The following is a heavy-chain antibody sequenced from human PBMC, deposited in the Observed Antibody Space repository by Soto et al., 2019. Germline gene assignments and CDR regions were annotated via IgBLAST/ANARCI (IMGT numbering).Heavy chain of an antibody. Sequence: GGSLRLSCAASVFTFSSYSMNWVGQAPGKGLEWVSYISSSSSTIYYADSVKGRFTIYRDNAKNSLYLQMNSLRDEDTAVYYCARDRSPTVDNWFDAWGQGTLVTVSS. CDR3: ARDRSPTVDNWFDA. V-gene: IGHV3-48*02. CDR2: ISSSSSTI. D-gene: IGHD4-17*01. CDR1: VFTFSSYS. J-gene: IGHJ5*02.